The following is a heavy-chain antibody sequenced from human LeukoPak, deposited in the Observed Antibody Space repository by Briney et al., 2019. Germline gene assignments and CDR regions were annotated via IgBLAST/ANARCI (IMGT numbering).Heavy chain of an antibody. V-gene: IGHV3-33*08. CDR2: IWYDGSNK. D-gene: IGHD6-19*01. CDR1: GFTFSSYA. Sequence: GGSLRLSCAASGFTFSSYAMSWVRQAPGKGLEWVAVIWYDGSNKYYADSVKGRFTISRDNSKNTLYLQMNSLRAEDTAVYYCAREGYSSGWYYFDYWGQGTLVTVSS. CDR3: AREGYSSGWYYFDY. J-gene: IGHJ4*02.